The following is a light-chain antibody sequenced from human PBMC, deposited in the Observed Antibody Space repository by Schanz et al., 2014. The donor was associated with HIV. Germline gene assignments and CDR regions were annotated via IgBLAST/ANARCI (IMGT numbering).Light chain of an antibody. Sequence: QSALTQPPSASGSPGQSVTISCSGTSSDVGGYNFVSWYQQDPGKAPQLMIYEVSKRPSGVPDRFSGSKSGNTASLTVSGLQAEDEADYYCSSYAGSNNFVFGGGTKLTVL. CDR1: SSDVGGYNF. CDR3: SSYAGSNNFV. CDR2: EVS. J-gene: IGLJ2*01. V-gene: IGLV2-8*01.